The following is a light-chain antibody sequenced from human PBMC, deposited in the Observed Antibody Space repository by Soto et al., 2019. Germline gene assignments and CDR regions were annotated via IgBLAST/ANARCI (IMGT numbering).Light chain of an antibody. CDR3: QQRSNWPPRPT. J-gene: IGKJ5*01. CDR1: ESVSSN. CDR2: GAS. V-gene: IGKV3-15*01. Sequence: VMTQSPATLSVSPGERATLSCRASESVSSNLAWYQQKPGQAPRLLIYGASTRATGIPARFSGSGSGTDFTLTISSLEPEDFAVYYCQQRSNWPPRPTFGQGTRLEIK.